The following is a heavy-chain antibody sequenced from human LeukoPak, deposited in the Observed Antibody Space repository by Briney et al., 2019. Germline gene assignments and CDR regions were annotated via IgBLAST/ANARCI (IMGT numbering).Heavy chain of an antibody. Sequence: GASVKVSCKASGYTFTSYGISWVRQAPGQGLEWMGWINPNSGGTNYAQKFQGRVTMTRDTSISTAYMELSRLRSDDTAVYYCARDHWNSDAFDIWGQGTMVTVSS. CDR3: ARDHWNSDAFDI. D-gene: IGHD1/OR15-1a*01. V-gene: IGHV1-2*02. J-gene: IGHJ3*02. CDR2: INPNSGGT. CDR1: GYTFTSYG.